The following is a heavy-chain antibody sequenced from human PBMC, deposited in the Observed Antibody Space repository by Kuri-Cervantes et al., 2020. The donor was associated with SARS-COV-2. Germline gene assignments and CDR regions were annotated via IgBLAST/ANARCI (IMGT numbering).Heavy chain of an antibody. D-gene: IGHD1-26*01. Sequence: SQTLSLTCADYGGSFSGYYWSWIRQPPGKGLEWIGSIYYSGSTYYNPSLKSRVTISVDTSTNQFSLKLSSVTAADTAVYYCARPFYSGSPRVALDIWGQGTMVTVSS. V-gene: IGHV4-34*01. CDR2: IYYSGST. CDR1: GGSFSGYY. J-gene: IGHJ3*02. CDR3: ARPFYSGSPRVALDI.